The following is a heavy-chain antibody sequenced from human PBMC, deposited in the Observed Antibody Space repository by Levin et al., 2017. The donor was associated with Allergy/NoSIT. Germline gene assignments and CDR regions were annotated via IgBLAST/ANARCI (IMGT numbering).Heavy chain of an antibody. V-gene: IGHV4-34*01. Sequence: SETLSLTCAVYGGSFSGYYWSWIRQPPGKGLEWIGEINHSGSTNYNPSLKSRVTISVDTSKNQFSLKLSSVTAADTAVYYCARVADVDTARVTEDYWGQGTLVTVSS. CDR3: ARVADVDTARVTEDY. CDR2: INHSGST. CDR1: GGSFSGYY. D-gene: IGHD5-18*01. J-gene: IGHJ4*02.